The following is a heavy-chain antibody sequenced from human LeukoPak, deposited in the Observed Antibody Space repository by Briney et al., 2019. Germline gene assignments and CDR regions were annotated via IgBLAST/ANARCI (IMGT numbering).Heavy chain of an antibody. D-gene: IGHD3-22*01. Sequence: GASVKVSCKASGYTFTSYAMHWVRQAPGQRLEWMGWINAGNGNTKYSQEFQGRVTITRDTSASTAYMELSSLRSEDMAVYYCARDRRFTRGPYNSSGYNNWFDPWGQGTLVTVSS. J-gene: IGHJ5*02. CDR3: ARDRRFTRGPYNSSGYNNWFDP. CDR1: GYTFTSYA. V-gene: IGHV1-3*03. CDR2: INAGNGNT.